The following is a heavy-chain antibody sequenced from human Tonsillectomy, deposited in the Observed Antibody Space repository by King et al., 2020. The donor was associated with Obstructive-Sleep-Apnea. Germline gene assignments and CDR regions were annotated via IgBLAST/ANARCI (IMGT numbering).Heavy chain of an antibody. D-gene: IGHD1-26*01. CDR3: ASASGSSVEGLFDY. J-gene: IGHJ4*02. CDR2: INWNGGST. CDR1: GFTFDDYG. Sequence: VQLVESGGGVVRPGGSLRISCAASGFTFDDYGMSWVRQAPGKGMEWVSGINWNGGSTGYADSVKGRFTISRDNAKNSLYLQMNSLRAEDTALYYCASASGSSVEGLFDYWGQGTLVTVSS. V-gene: IGHV3-20*04.